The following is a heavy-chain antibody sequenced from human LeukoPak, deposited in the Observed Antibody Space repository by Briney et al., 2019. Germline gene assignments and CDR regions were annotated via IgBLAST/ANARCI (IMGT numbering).Heavy chain of an antibody. D-gene: IGHD3-10*01. CDR1: GFTLRSYG. V-gene: IGHV3-33*01. CDR2: IWHDGSVL. J-gene: IGHJ4*02. Sequence: PGRSLRLSWAASGFTLRSYGMHWVRQAPGEGLEWVAVIWHDGSVLDYSESVKGRFTVSRDNRKNTLYLQMDSLRVEDTAVYYCARDRGQDDPIDIWGQGTLVTVSS. CDR3: ARDRGQDDPIDI.